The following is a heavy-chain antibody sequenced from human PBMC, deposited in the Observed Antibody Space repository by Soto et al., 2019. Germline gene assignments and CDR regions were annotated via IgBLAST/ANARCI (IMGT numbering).Heavy chain of an antibody. J-gene: IGHJ5*02. CDR1: GGTFSSYA. CDR2: IIPIFGTA. V-gene: IGHV1-69*12. CDR3: ARESRYCSGGSCYFLPVMDA. D-gene: IGHD2-15*01. Sequence: QVQLVQSGAEVKKPGSSVKVSCKASGGTFSSYAISWVRQAPGQGLEWMGGIIPIFGTANYAQKFQGRVTITEDESTSTVYMELSSLRYEDTAVYYCARESRYCSGGSCYFLPVMDAWCQRTLVTVSS.